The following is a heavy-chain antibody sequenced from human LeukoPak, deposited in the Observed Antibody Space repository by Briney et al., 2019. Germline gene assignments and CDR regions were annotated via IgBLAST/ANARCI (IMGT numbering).Heavy chain of an antibody. V-gene: IGHV3-23*01. Sequence: PGGSLRLSCAASGFTFSSYAMSWVRQAPGKGLEWVSAISGSGGSTYYADSVKGRFTISRDNSKNTLYLHMNSLRAEDTAVYYCAKDDYNSGSYLLDYWGQGTLVTVSS. J-gene: IGHJ4*02. CDR1: GFTFSSYA. D-gene: IGHD3-10*01. CDR2: ISGSGGST. CDR3: AKDDYNSGSYLLDY.